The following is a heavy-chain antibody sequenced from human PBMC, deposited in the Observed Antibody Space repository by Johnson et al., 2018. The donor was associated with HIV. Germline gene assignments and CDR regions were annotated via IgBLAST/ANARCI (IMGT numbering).Heavy chain of an antibody. CDR3: ARGRTQFLEGGALEI. CDR2: ISYDGSNK. CDR1: GFAFSSYA. V-gene: IGHV3-30-3*01. J-gene: IGHJ3*02. Sequence: VQLVESGGGVVQPGRSLRLSCVASGFAFSSYAVHWVRQAPGKGLEWVAVISYDGSNKYFADSVKGRFTISRDNSNNTLYLQMNSLRTEDTAVYYCARGRTQFLEGGALEIWGEGTMVTVSS. D-gene: IGHD3-3*01.